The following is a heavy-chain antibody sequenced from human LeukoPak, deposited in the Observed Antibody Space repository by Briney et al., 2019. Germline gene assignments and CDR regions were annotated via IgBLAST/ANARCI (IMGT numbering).Heavy chain of an antibody. CDR3: VCFPDSNGYNPFDGFDV. Sequence: GGTLRLSCAASGFIFSDRYIDWVRQAPGKGLEWVGRIRDKANQYTRQYAESVNGRFSISRDDSEKSLYPQMNSLKSEDTAVYYCVCFPDSNGYNPFDGFDVWGRGTMVTVSS. CDR2: IRDKANQYTR. V-gene: IGHV3-72*01. J-gene: IGHJ3*01. D-gene: IGHD3-22*01. CDR1: GFIFSDRY.